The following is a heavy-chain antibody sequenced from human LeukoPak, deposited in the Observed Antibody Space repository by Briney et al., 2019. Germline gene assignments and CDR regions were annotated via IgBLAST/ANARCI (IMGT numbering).Heavy chain of an antibody. Sequence: GGSLRLSCAASGLTLSAYGMHWVRQAPGKGLEWVAVISHDGSDKYYADSVKGRFTISRDNSKNTLYLQMDNLEVEDTAVYFCAKDDRVFWKAFDIWDQGTMVTVSS. V-gene: IGHV3-30*18. CDR2: ISHDGSDK. J-gene: IGHJ3*02. D-gene: IGHD1-1*01. CDR3: AKDDRVFWKAFDI. CDR1: GLTLSAYG.